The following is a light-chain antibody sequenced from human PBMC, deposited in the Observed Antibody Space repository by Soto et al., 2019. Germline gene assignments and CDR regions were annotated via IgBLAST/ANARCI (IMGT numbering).Light chain of an antibody. CDR3: QQYKSYSRT. J-gene: IGKJ1*01. CDR1: QSISIW. Sequence: DIQMTQSPSTLSASVGDRVTITCRASQSISIWLAWYQQKPGKAPKILIYKASTLKSGVPSRFSGSGSGTEFTLTISSLQPDDFATYYCQQYKSYSRTFGQGTKVDIK. CDR2: KAS. V-gene: IGKV1-5*03.